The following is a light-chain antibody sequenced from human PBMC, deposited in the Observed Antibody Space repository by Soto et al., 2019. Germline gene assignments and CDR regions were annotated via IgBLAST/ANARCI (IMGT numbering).Light chain of an antibody. J-gene: IGKJ2*02. V-gene: IGKV3-15*01. Sequence: EIVMTQSPATLSVSPGERATLSCRASQSVSSNLAWYQQKPGQAPRLLIYGASTRATGIPARFSGSGSGTEFPLTISSLQSEDFAVYYCQQYNNWPPWTFGQGPKLQIK. CDR3: QQYNNWPPWT. CDR2: GAS. CDR1: QSVSSN.